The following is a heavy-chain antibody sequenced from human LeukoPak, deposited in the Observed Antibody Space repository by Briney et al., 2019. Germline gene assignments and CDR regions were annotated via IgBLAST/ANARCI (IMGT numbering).Heavy chain of an antibody. J-gene: IGHJ4*02. D-gene: IGHD6-13*01. CDR1: GFTFSSYG. V-gene: IGHV3-33*01. CDR3: ARSGIAAAGTSNYKYYFDY. Sequence: GGSLRLSSAASGFTFSSYGMHWVRQAPGKGLEWVAVIWYDGSNKYYADSVKGRFTISRDNSKNTLYLQMNSLRAEDTAVYYCARSGIAAAGTSNYKYYFDYWGQGTLVTVSS. CDR2: IWYDGSNK.